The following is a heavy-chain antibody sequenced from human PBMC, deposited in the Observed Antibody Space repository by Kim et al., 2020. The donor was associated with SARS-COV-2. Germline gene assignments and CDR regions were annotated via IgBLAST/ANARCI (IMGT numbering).Heavy chain of an antibody. CDR3: ANTPNWNDGPLFDY. V-gene: IGHV3-23*03. J-gene: IGHJ4*02. CDR2: IYSGGSST. D-gene: IGHD1-1*01. CDR1: GFTFSSYA. Sequence: GGSLRLSCAASGFTFSSYAMSWVRQAPGKGLEWVSVIYSGGSSTYYADSVKGRFTISRDNSKNTLYLQMNSLRAEDTAVYYCANTPNWNDGPLFDYWGQGTLVTVSS.